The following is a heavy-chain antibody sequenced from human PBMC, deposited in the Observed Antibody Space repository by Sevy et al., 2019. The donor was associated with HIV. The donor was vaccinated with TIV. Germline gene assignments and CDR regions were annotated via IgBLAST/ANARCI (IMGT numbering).Heavy chain of an antibody. J-gene: IGHJ4*02. V-gene: IGHV2-5*01. CDR1: GFSLSTSGVG. D-gene: IGHD2-21*02. Sequence: SGPTLMQPTQTLTLTCTFSGFSLSTSGVGVGWIRQPPGKALEWLALIYCNDDKRYSPSLKSRLAITKDTSKNQVVLTMTNMDPVDTATYYCAHRRRPYCGGDCYLSAYYFDYWGQGTLVTVSS. CDR3: AHRRRPYCGGDCYLSAYYFDY. CDR2: IYCNDDK.